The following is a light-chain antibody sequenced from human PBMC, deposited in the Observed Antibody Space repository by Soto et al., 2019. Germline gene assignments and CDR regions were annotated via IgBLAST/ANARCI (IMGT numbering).Light chain of an antibody. J-gene: IGKJ2*01. V-gene: IGKV3-11*01. CDR1: QSVSSS. Sequence: EIALTQSPATLSLSPGERATLSCRASQSVSSSLAWYQQKPGQAPRLVIYDASNRATGIPARFSGSGSGTDFTLTTSSLQPEDFAVYYCQARTNWPPYTFGQGTKLEIK. CDR3: QARTNWPPYT. CDR2: DAS.